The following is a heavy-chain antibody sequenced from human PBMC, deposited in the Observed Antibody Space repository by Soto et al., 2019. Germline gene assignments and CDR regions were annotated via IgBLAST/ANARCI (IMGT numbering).Heavy chain of an antibody. V-gene: IGHV4-34*01. J-gene: IGHJ5*02. CDR1: GGSFSGYY. Sequence: PSETLSLTCAVYGGSFSGYYWSWIRQPPGRGLEWIGEINHSGSTNYNPSLKSRSAISVDTSKNQFSLKLSSVTAADTALYYCARGRTIAVASQRGVWSHPWGQGALDTISS. D-gene: IGHD6-19*01. CDR3: ARGRTIAVASQRGVWSHP. CDR2: INHSGST.